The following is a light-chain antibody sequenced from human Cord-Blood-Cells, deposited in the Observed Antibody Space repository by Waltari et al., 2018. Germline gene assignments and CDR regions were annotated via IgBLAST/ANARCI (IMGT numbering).Light chain of an antibody. Sequence: ELVLTQSPPTLSLSPGERATLSCRASQSISSSLAWYQQKPGQAPRLIIYDASNRATGIAARFSGSGSGTDFTLTISSLEPEDFAVYYCQQRTNWPPEITFGQGTRLEIK. J-gene: IGKJ5*01. V-gene: IGKV3-11*01. CDR2: DAS. CDR3: QQRTNWPPEIT. CDR1: QSISSS.